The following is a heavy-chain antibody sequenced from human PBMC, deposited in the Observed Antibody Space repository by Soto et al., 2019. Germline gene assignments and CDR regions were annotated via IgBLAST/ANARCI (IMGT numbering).Heavy chain of an antibody. CDR3: AHIMITFGGVTALDAFDF. J-gene: IGHJ3*01. V-gene: IGHV2-5*02. CDR1: GFSLSTSRVG. D-gene: IGHD3-16*01. Sequence: QITLKESGPTLVNPTQTLTLTCTFSGFSLSTSRVGVGWIRQPPGKALEWLAIIYWDDDKRYSPSLESRLAITKDTSKNQVVLTMTNLDPVDTATYYCAHIMITFGGVTALDAFDFWSQGTMVTVSS. CDR2: IYWDDDK.